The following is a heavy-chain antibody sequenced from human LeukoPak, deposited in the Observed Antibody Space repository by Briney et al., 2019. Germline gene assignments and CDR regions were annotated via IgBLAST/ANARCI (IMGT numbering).Heavy chain of an antibody. CDR1: GFTVSDYY. Sequence: PGGSLRLSCAASGFTVSDYYMSWIRQAPGKGLEWVSYISSSGTSIYYADSVKGRFTISRDNAENSLYLQMNSLRAEDTAVYYCARDPGYSGLYYLDYWGQGTLVTVSS. CDR2: ISSSGTSI. V-gene: IGHV3-11*04. D-gene: IGHD6-13*01. CDR3: ARDPGYSGLYYLDY. J-gene: IGHJ4*02.